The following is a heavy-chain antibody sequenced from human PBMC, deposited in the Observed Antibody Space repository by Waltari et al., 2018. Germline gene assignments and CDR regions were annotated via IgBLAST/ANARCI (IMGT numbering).Heavy chain of an antibody. D-gene: IGHD7-27*01. CDR3: AREGQLGKTYYYYYGMDV. V-gene: IGHV3-30-3*01. CDR2: ISYDGSNK. J-gene: IGHJ6*02. CDR1: GFTFTNYA. Sequence: QVQLVESGGGVVQPGRSLRLSCAASGFTFTNYAMPWVRQAPGKGLEWVALISYDGSNKYYADSVKGRFTISRDNSKNTLYLQMISLRADDTAVYYCAREGQLGKTYYYYYGMDVWGQGTTVTVSS.